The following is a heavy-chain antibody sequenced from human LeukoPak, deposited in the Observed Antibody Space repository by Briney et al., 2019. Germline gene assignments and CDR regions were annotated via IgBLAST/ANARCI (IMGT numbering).Heavy chain of an antibody. D-gene: IGHD4-17*01. V-gene: IGHV1-2*02. Sequence: GASVNVSCKASVYTFTHYYMHWVRQAPGPGLEWMGWINHNSDGTNHPQQFQRKVTMTRNTSISTAYMELSRLRSDDTAVYYCARDYYGDYDLTYWGQGTLVTVSS. CDR3: ARDYYGDYDLTY. CDR1: VYTFTHYY. CDR2: INHNSDGT. J-gene: IGHJ4*02.